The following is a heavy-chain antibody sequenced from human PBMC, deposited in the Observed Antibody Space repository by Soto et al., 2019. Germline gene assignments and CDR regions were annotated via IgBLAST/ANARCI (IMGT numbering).Heavy chain of an antibody. CDR1: GFTFRNYA. D-gene: IGHD3-16*01. V-gene: IGHV3-30-3*01. Sequence: SWAASGFTFRNYAMHWVRQAPGKGLEWVATISYDGDNKYYTDSVKGPFTISRDNSKNTLYLQMNSLRPEDTAVYYCARPWGQLSTYYYGMDTWGQGTTVTV. J-gene: IGHJ6*02. CDR2: ISYDGDNK. CDR3: ARPWGQLSTYYYGMDT.